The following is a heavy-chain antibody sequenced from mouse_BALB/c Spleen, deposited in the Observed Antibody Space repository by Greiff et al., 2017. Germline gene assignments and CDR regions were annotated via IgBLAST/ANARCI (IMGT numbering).Heavy chain of an antibody. CDR2: INPSNGRT. Sequence: QVQLQQPGAELVKPGASVKLSCKASGYTFTSYWMHWVKQRPGQGLEWIGEINPSNGRTNYNEKFKSKATLTVDKSSSTAYMQLSSLTSEDSAVYYCARWNPTTDWYFDVWGAGTTVTVSS. J-gene: IGHJ1*01. CDR3: ARWNPTTDWYFDV. D-gene: IGHD1-1*01. CDR1: GYTFTSYW. V-gene: IGHV1S81*02.